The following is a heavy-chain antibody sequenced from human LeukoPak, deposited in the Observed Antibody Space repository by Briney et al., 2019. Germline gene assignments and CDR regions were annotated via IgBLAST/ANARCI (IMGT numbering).Heavy chain of an antibody. D-gene: IGHD1-26*01. CDR3: AKGGGAVGFDY. CDR2: IGPNSGVT. CDR1: GYTFTDYY. Sequence: GASVKVSFKASGYTFTDYYMHWVRQAPGQGLEGMGWIGPNSGVTNYAQKFKERVTMTRDTSISTAYMELSTLRSDDTAVYYCAKGGGAVGFDYWGQGTLVTVSS. V-gene: IGHV1-2*02. J-gene: IGHJ4*02.